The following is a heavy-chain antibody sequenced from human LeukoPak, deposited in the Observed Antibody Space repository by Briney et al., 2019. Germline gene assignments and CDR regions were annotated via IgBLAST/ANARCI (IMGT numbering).Heavy chain of an antibody. CDR1: GFTFSSYN. CDR2: ISTSSSYI. D-gene: IGHD7-27*01. CDR3: AKDQNWEGGY. V-gene: IGHV3-21*01. J-gene: IGHJ4*02. Sequence: PGGSLRLSCAASGFTFSSYNMKWVRQAPGKGLEWVSSISTSSSYIYYADSVKGRFTISRDDAKNSLNLQMNSLRVEDTAVYYCAKDQNWEGGYWGQGTLVTVSS.